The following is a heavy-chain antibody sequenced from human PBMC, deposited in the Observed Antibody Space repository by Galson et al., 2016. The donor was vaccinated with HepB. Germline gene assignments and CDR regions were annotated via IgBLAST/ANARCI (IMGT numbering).Heavy chain of an antibody. J-gene: IGHJ4*02. CDR1: GFTSSNYD. D-gene: IGHD3-22*01. V-gene: IGHV3-23*01. Sequence: SLRLSCAASGFTSSNYDMSWVRQAPGKGLQLVSVVRASGNGGSTHYADSVKGRFTIPRDTSKNTLYLQMNSLRAEDTAVYYCAILGMYYRDTSDYFTEDFWGQGTLVTVSS. CDR2: VRASGNGGST. CDR3: AILGMYYRDTSDYFTEDF.